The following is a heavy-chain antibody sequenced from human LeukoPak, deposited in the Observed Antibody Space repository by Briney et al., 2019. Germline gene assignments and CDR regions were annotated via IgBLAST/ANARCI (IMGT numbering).Heavy chain of an antibody. CDR1: GGSFSGYY. D-gene: IGHD4-23*01. Sequence: SETLSLTCAVYGGSFSGYYWSWIRQPPGKGLEWIGEINHSGSTNYNPSLKSRVTISVDTSKNQFSLKLSSVTAADTAVYYCARLGGVATRYIDVWGKGTTVTVSS. CDR2: INHSGST. CDR3: ARLGGVATRYIDV. J-gene: IGHJ6*04. V-gene: IGHV4-34*01.